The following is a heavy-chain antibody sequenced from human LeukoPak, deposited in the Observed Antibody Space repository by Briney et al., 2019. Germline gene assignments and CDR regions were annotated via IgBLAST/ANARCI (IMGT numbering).Heavy chain of an antibody. CDR1: GYTFTGYY. CDR2: INPNSGGT. D-gene: IGHD3-10*01. Sequence: ASVKVSCKASGYTFTGYYKHWVRQAPGQGLEWMGWINPNSGGTNYAQKFQGRVTMTRDTSISTAYMELSRLRSDDTAVYYCARDLRGTMVRGVILPWGQGTLVTVSS. J-gene: IGHJ5*02. V-gene: IGHV1-2*02. CDR3: ARDLRGTMVRGVILP.